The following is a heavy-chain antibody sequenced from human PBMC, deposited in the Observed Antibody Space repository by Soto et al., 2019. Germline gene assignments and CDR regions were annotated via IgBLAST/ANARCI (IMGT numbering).Heavy chain of an antibody. CDR3: TRVNDYRGNAHFGY. CDR1: GFTFSDSA. Sequence: EVQLVDSGGGLVQPGGSLKLSCAASGFTFSDSAMHWVSQDSGKGLEWVGRIRSKANTYATAYAVSVEGRFTISRDDSKNTAYLQMNSLKTEDTAVYYCTRVNDYRGNAHFGYWGQGTLVTVSS. V-gene: IGHV3-73*01. D-gene: IGHD4-17*01. CDR2: IRSKANTYAT. J-gene: IGHJ4*02.